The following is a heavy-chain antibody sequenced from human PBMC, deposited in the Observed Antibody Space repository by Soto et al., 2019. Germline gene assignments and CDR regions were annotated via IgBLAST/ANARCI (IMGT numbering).Heavy chain of an antibody. CDR1: GGSISSYY. D-gene: IGHD3-22*01. CDR3: ARGGSDSSPEFDY. Sequence: PSETLSLTCTVSGGSISSYYWSWIRQPPGKGLEWIGEINYSGSTNYNPSLKSRVTISVDTSKNQFSLKLSSVTAADTAVYYCARGGSDSSPEFDYWGQGTLVTVSS. V-gene: IGHV4-59*12. J-gene: IGHJ4*02. CDR2: INYSGST.